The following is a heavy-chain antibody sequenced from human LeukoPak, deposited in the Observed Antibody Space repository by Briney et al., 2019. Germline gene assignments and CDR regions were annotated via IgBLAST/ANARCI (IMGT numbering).Heavy chain of an antibody. J-gene: IGHJ5*02. CDR3: AKGIRGYSYVDWFDP. D-gene: IGHD5-18*01. Sequence: PGGSLRLSCAVSGFTFSSYWMTWVRQAPGKGLEWVAVISYDGSNKYYADSVKGRFTISRDNSKNTLYLQMNSLRAEDTAVYYCAKGIRGYSYVDWFDPWGQGTLVTVSS. CDR1: GFTFSSYW. V-gene: IGHV3-30*18. CDR2: ISYDGSNK.